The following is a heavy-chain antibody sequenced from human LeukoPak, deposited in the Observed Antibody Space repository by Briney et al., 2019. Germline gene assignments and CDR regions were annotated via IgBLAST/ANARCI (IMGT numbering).Heavy chain of an antibody. CDR1: GFTFSTYT. J-gene: IGHJ4*02. CDR2: INTDGSST. V-gene: IGHV3-74*01. Sequence: GGSLRLSCAASGFTFSTYTMHWVRQAPGKGLVWVSGINTDGSSTSYADSVKGRFTISRDNAKNTLYLQMNSLRAEDTAVYYCARDSSLVYWGQGTLVTVSS. CDR3: ARDSSLVY.